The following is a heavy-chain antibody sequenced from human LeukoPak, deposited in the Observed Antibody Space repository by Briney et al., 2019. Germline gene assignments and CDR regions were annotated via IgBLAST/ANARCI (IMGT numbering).Heavy chain of an antibody. V-gene: IGHV4-31*03. CDR3: AGGSGTYNDY. D-gene: IGHD3-10*01. CDR1: GGSISSGGYY. J-gene: IGHJ4*02. CDR2: IYYSGST. Sequence: SETLSLTCTVSGGSISSGGYYWSWIRQHPGKGLEWIGYIYYSGSTYYSPSLKSRVTIPVDTSKNQFSLKLSSVTAADTAVYYCAGGSGTYNDYWGQGTLVTVSS.